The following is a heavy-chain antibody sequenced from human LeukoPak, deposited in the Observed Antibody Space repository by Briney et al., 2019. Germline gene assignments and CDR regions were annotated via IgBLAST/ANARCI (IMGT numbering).Heavy chain of an antibody. Sequence: SETLSLTCTVSGGSISSYYWSWIRQPAGKGLEWIGRIYTSGSTNYNPSLKSRVTMSVDTSKNQFSLKLSSVTAADTAVYYCARDRKKGPHDYYGSGSYPDAFDIWGQGTMVTVSS. D-gene: IGHD3-10*01. CDR3: ARDRKKGPHDYYGSGSYPDAFDI. CDR1: GGSISSYY. CDR2: IYTSGST. J-gene: IGHJ3*02. V-gene: IGHV4-4*07.